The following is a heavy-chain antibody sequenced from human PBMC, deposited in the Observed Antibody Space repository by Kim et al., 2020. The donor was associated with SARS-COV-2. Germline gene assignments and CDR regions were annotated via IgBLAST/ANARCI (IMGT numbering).Heavy chain of an antibody. Sequence: GGSLRLSCAASGFTFSSYAMHWVRQAPGKGLEWVAVISYDGSNKYYADSVKGRFTISRDNSKNTLYLQMNSLRAEDTAVYYCASGYSSGPTGYWGQGTLVTVSS. CDR2: ISYDGSNK. V-gene: IGHV3-30-3*01. J-gene: IGHJ4*02. CDR1: GFTFSSYA. D-gene: IGHD6-19*01. CDR3: ASGYSSGPTGY.